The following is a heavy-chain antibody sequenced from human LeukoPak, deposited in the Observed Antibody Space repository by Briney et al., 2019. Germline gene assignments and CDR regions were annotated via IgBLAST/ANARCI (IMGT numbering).Heavy chain of an antibody. V-gene: IGHV1-24*01. Sequence: ASVKVSCKVSGYRLTELSMHWFRQAPGKGLEWMGGFDPEDGETIYAQKFQGRVTMTEDTSTDTAYMELSSLRSENTAVYYCATGRPLGWSGAFDYWGQGTLVTVSS. CDR2: FDPEDGET. J-gene: IGHJ4*02. D-gene: IGHD3-3*01. CDR3: ATGRPLGWSGAFDY. CDR1: GYRLTELS.